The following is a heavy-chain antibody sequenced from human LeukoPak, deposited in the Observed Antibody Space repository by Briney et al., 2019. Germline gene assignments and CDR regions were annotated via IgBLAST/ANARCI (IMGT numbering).Heavy chain of an antibody. CDR1: GFTFSSYA. V-gene: IGHV3-23*01. CDR2: ISGSGGST. Sequence: GGSLRLSCAASGFTFSSYAMSWVRQAPGKGLEWVSAISGSGGSTYYADSVKGRFTISRDNSKNTLYLQMNSLRAEDTAVYYCARDGLYSSSWYQSYYFDYWGQGTLVTVSS. CDR3: ARDGLYSSSWYQSYYFDY. D-gene: IGHD6-13*01. J-gene: IGHJ4*02.